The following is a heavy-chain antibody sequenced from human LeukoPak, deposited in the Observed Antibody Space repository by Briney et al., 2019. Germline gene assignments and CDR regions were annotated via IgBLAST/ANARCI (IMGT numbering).Heavy chain of an antibody. V-gene: IGHV4-59*01. Sequence: PSETLSLTCTVSGGSISSYYWSWIRQPPGKGLEWIGYIYYIGSTNYNPSLKRRVTISVDTSKNPFSLKLSSVTAADTAVYYCARDTLGRYYDFWSGYNYYYYYMDVWGKGTTVTVSS. CDR3: ARDTLGRYYDFWSGYNYYYYYMDV. CDR2: IYYIGST. CDR1: GGSISSYY. D-gene: IGHD3-3*01. J-gene: IGHJ6*03.